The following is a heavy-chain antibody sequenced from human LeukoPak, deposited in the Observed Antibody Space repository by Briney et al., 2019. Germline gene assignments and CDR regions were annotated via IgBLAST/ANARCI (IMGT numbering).Heavy chain of an antibody. D-gene: IGHD5-12*01. CDR2: IYYSGST. CDR1: GGSFSGYY. J-gene: IGHJ4*02. CDR3: ARDTGGYEGNFDY. V-gene: IGHV4-59*01. Sequence: SETLSLTCVVYGGSFSGYYWSWIRQPPGKGLEWIGYIYYSGSTNYNPSLKSRVTISVDTSKNQFSLKLSSVTAADTAVYYCARDTGGYEGNFDYWGQGTLVTVSS.